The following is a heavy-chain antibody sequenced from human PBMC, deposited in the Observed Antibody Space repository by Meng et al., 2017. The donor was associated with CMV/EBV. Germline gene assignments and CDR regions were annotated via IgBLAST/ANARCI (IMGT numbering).Heavy chain of an antibody. CDR1: GGSISSYY. CDR3: ARDTGVYYDSSGLVDVAFDI. Sequence: GSLRLSCTVSGGSISSYYWSWIRQPPGKGLEWIGYIYYSGSTNYNPSLKSRVTISVDTSKNQFSLKPSSVTAADTAVYYCARDTGVYYDSSGLVDVAFDIWGQGTMVTVSS. V-gene: IGHV4-59*01. J-gene: IGHJ3*02. CDR2: IYYSGST. D-gene: IGHD3-22*01.